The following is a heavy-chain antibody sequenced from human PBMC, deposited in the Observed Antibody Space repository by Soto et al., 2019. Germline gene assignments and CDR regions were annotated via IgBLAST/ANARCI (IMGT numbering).Heavy chain of an antibody. CDR2: MNPNSGNT. J-gene: IGHJ6*02. Sequence: QVQLVQSGAEVKKPGASVKVSCKASGYTFTSYDINWMRQATGQGLEWMGWMNPNSGNTGYAQKFQGRVTMTRNTSISTAYMELSRLRSEDTAGYYCAKRLIQLPGYYYYGMDVWGQGTTVTVSS. CDR1: GYTFTSYD. V-gene: IGHV1-8*01. D-gene: IGHD5-18*01. CDR3: AKRLIQLPGYYYYGMDV.